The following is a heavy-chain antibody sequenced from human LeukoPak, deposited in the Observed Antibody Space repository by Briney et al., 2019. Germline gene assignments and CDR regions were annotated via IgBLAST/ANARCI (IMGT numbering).Heavy chain of an antibody. D-gene: IGHD1-20*01. Sequence: GGSLRLSCAASGFTFSSYWMNWVRQAPGKGLEWVSYIGRGGGIKYYADSVKGRFTISRDNAKNSLYLQMNRLRAEDTAIYYRVRTTPGINGIEFDFWGQGTRVTVSS. V-gene: IGHV3-48*04. CDR1: GFTFSSYW. CDR3: VRTTPGINGIEFDF. J-gene: IGHJ4*02. CDR2: IGRGGGIK.